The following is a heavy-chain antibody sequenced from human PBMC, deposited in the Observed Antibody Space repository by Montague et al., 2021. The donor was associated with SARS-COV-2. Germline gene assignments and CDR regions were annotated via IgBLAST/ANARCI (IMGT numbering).Heavy chain of an antibody. Sequence: SETLSLTCSVSGDSFSSHYWSWIRQPPGKGLEWIGYISNNGSPDYSPSLKSRVTISIDTSSNQFSLRLRSVTATDTAVYFCARHSSYGDFHFDYWGQGLLVAVSS. CDR1: GDSFSSHY. J-gene: IGHJ4*02. V-gene: IGHV4-59*08. CDR3: ARHSSYGDFHFDY. CDR2: ISNNGSP. D-gene: IGHD4-17*01.